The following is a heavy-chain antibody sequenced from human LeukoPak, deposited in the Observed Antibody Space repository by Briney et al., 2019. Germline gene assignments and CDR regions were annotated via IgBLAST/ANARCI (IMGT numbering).Heavy chain of an antibody. J-gene: IGHJ4*02. D-gene: IGHD3-22*01. CDR2: ISAYNGNT. CDR3: AREYYDSSGYRSPYFDY. Sequence: ASVKVSCKASGYTFTSYGISWVRQAPGQGLEWMGWISAYNGNTNYAQKLQDRVTMTTDTSTSTAYMELRSLRSDDTAVYYCAREYYDSSGYRSPYFDYWGQGTLVTVSS. V-gene: IGHV1-18*01. CDR1: GYTFTSYG.